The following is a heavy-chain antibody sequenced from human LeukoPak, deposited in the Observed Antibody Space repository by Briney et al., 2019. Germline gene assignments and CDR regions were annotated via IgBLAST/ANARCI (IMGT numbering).Heavy chain of an antibody. V-gene: IGHV3-48*03. J-gene: IGHJ4*02. CDR1: GFTFSSYE. CDR3: ARGWDRAHPTGFEFDV. D-gene: IGHD1-26*01. Sequence: GGSLRLSCAASGFTFSSYEMNWVRQAPGKGLEGVSFISSSGTTINQPDSVKGRFTISRDNAKNSVHPQMDNLRVEDTAVYYCARGWDRAHPTGFEFDVWGQGTLVTVSS. CDR2: ISSSGTTI.